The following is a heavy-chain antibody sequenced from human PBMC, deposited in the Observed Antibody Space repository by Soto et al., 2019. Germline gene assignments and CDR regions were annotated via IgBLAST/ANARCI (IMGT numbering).Heavy chain of an antibody. J-gene: IGHJ6*02. CDR1: GGTFSSYA. V-gene: IGHV1-69*01. CDR3: ARAKYYYYYGMDV. CDR2: IIPIFGTA. Sequence: SVKVSFKAAGGTFSSYAISWVRQAPGQGLEWMGGIIPIFGTANYAQKFQGRVTITADESTSTAYMELSSLRSEDTAVYYCARAKYYYYYGMDVWGQGTTVTVSS.